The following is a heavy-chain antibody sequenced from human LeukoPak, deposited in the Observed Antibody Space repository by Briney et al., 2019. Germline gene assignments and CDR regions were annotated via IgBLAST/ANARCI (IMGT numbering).Heavy chain of an antibody. Sequence: PGGSLRLSCAASGFTFRSYWMTWVRQAPGKGLEWVANIKQDGNEKYYVDSVKGRFSISRDNAKNSLYLQMNALRAEDTAVYYCARDVRPDYWGQGTLVTVST. CDR3: ARDVRPDY. V-gene: IGHV3-7*04. CDR2: IKQDGNEK. J-gene: IGHJ4*02. D-gene: IGHD6-6*01. CDR1: GFTFRSYW.